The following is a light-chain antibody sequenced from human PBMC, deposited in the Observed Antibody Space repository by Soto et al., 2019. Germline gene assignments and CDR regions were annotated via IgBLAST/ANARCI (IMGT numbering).Light chain of an antibody. CDR2: AAS. Sequence: DIQMTQSPSSVSASVGDTINITCRASHDIKKWLAWYQQKPGQAPKVLNYAASNLESGVSPRFSGSGAGTEFSLTISSLQTEDFATYFCHQAISFPYTFGPGTKVDIK. J-gene: IGKJ3*01. V-gene: IGKV1-12*01. CDR1: HDIKKW. CDR3: HQAISFPYT.